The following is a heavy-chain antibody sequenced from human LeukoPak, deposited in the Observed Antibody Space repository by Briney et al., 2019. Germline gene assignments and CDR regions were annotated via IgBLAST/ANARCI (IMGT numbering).Heavy chain of an antibody. CDR2: ISAYNGNT. CDR1: GYTFTSYG. Sequence: ASVKVSCKASGYTFTSYGISWARQAPGQGLEWMGWISAYNGNTNYAQKLQGRVTMTTDTSTSTAYMELRSLRSDDTAVYYCARDSGSSSPHAFDYWGQGTLVTVSS. V-gene: IGHV1-18*01. D-gene: IGHD1-26*01. CDR3: ARDSGSSSPHAFDY. J-gene: IGHJ4*02.